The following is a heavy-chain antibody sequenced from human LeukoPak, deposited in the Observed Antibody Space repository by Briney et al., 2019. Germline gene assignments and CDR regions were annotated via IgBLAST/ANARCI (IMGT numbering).Heavy chain of an antibody. D-gene: IGHD6-6*01. J-gene: IGHJ5*02. CDR3: ARVRAARLDWFDP. Sequence: ASVTVSFKASGYTFTSYGISWVRQAPGQGLEWMGWISAYNGNTNYAQKLQGRVTMTTDTSTSTAYMELRSLRSDDTAVYYCARVRAARLDWFDPWGQGTLVTVSS. V-gene: IGHV1-18*01. CDR2: ISAYNGNT. CDR1: GYTFTSYG.